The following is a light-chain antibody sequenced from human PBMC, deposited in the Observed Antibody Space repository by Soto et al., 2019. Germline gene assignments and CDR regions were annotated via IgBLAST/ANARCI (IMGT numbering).Light chain of an antibody. J-gene: IGKJ5*01. CDR3: QQYGSSLIT. CDR1: QRVSSSY. Sequence: EIVLTQSPGTLSFSPGGRATLSCRASQRVSSSYLAWYQQKPGQAPRLLIYGASSRATGIPDRFSGSGSGTDFTLTISRLEPEDFAVYYCQQYGSSLITFGQGTRLEIK. CDR2: GAS. V-gene: IGKV3-20*01.